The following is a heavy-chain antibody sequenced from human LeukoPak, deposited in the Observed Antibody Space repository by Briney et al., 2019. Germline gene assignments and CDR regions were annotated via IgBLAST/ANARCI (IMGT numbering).Heavy chain of an antibody. CDR1: GGSITSRNYY. Sequence: SETLSLTCTVSGGSITSRNYYWGWIRQPPGKGLEWIGSIFYSGSIYYNRSLKTRLTISVDTSRNQFSLKLTSVTAADTAVYYCATLLLYSYHMDVWGKGTTVTASS. D-gene: IGHD3-22*01. J-gene: IGHJ6*03. V-gene: IGHV4-39*01. CDR3: ATLLLYSYHMDV. CDR2: IFYSGSI.